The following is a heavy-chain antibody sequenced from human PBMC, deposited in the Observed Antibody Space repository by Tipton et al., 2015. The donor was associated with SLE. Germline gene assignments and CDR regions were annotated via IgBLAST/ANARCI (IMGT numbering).Heavy chain of an antibody. D-gene: IGHD7-27*01. J-gene: IGHJ4*02. CDR1: GASFSGYY. CDR2: IYYSGST. V-gene: IGHV4-59*08. Sequence: TLSLTCAVSGASFSGYYWSWIRQHPGKGLEWIGYIYYSGSTYYNPSLKSRVTISVDTSKNQFSLKLSSVTAADTAVYYCARGPEELGIPPIFDYWGQGTLVTVSS. CDR3: ARGPEELGIPPIFDY.